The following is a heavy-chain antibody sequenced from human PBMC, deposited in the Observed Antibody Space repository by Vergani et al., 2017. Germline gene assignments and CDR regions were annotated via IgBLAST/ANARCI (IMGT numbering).Heavy chain of an antibody. CDR1: GGSISSHY. J-gene: IGHJ2*01. CDR2: IYYSGSA. CDR3: ARVIGSGAYYDWYFDL. Sequence: QVQLQESGPGLVKPSETLSLTCTVSGGSISSHYWSWIRQPPGQGLDWIGYIYYSGSANYNPSLKSRVTISADTSKNQFSLKLSSVTAADTAVYYCARVIGSGAYYDWYFDLWGRGTLVTVSS. D-gene: IGHD3-22*01. V-gene: IGHV4-59*11.